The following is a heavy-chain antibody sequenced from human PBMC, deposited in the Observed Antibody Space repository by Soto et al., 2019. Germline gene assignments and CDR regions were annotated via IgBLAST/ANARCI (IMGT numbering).Heavy chain of an antibody. Sequence: EVQLVESGGGLVQPGRSLRLSCVGSGFTFEDYVMHWVRQVPGKGLEWVSHISWDGYSIGYAGSVRGRFTISRDNAKNSLFLQMNSLRPEDTALYYWARLWSGSTSGRVDVWGQGTTVTVSS. D-gene: IGHD3-3*01. CDR3: ARLWSGSTSGRVDV. CDR1: GFTFEDYV. CDR2: ISWDGYSI. J-gene: IGHJ6*02. V-gene: IGHV3-9*01.